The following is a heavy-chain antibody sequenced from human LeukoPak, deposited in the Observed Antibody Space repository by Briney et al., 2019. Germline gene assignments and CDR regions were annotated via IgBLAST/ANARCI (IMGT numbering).Heavy chain of an antibody. CDR1: GGSISSGSYY. CDR3: ARDRPGSSWLDY. CDR2: IYTSGST. V-gene: IGHV4-61*02. J-gene: IGHJ4*02. Sequence: SETLSLTCTVSGGSISSGSYYRSWIRQPAGKGLEWIGRIYTSGSTNYNPSLKSRVTISVDTSKNQFSLKLRSVTAADTAVYYCARDRPGSSWLDYWGQGTLVTVSS. D-gene: IGHD6-13*01.